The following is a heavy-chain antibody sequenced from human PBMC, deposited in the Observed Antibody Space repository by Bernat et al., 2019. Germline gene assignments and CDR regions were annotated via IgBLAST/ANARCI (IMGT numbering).Heavy chain of an antibody. V-gene: IGHV3-23*04. CDR1: GFTFSSYG. CDR2: ISVSGAST. D-gene: IGHD2-21*02. Sequence: EVQLVESGGGLVQPGGSLRLSCAASGFTFSSYGMIWVRQAPGKGLEWVSTISVSGASTYYADSVKGRFTISRDNSKNTLYLQMNIRRVEDTAVYYCAKERSSCGGDCYSEYFQHWGQGTLVTVSS. CDR3: AKERSSCGGDCYSEYFQH. J-gene: IGHJ1*01.